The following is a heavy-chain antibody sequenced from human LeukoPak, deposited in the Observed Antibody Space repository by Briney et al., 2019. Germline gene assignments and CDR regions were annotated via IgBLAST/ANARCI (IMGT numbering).Heavy chain of an antibody. D-gene: IGHD3-10*01. Sequence: PGGSLRLSCAASGFTFSDYYMSWIRQAPGKGLEWVSYISSSGSTIYYADSVKGRFTISRDNAKNSLYLQMNSLRAEDTAVYYCARDRAPLENWSDPWGQGTLVTVSS. J-gene: IGHJ5*02. V-gene: IGHV3-11*01. CDR3: ARDRAPLENWSDP. CDR1: GFTFSDYY. CDR2: ISSSGSTI.